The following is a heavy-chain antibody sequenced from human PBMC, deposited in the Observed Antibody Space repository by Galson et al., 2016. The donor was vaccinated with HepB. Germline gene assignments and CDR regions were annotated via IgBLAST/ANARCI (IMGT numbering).Heavy chain of an antibody. V-gene: IGHV4-38-2*02. J-gene: IGHJ4*02. CDR3: VRLWLAERTFEY. D-gene: IGHD3-10*01. CDR2: MYHSGTT. CDR1: GFSLSTSGV. Sequence: LVKPTQTLTLTCTFSGFSLSTSGVGVGWIRQPPGKGLEWIGSMYHSGTTYYNPSLKSRVTISVDTSKNQISLKLNSVTATDTAVYYCVRLWLAERTFEYWGQGTLVSVPS.